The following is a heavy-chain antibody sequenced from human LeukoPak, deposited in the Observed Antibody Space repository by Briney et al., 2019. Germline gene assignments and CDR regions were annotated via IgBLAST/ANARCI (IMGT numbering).Heavy chain of an antibody. CDR3: ARGLFSGYDFGY. D-gene: IGHD5-12*01. V-gene: IGHV3-74*01. CDR1: GSTFSYYW. J-gene: IGHJ4*02. CDR2: INSDGTAT. Sequence: PGGSLRLSCVATGSTFSYYWMHWVRQPPGTGLVWVSRINSDGTATSYADSVKGRFTISRDNAKNTLYLQMNSLRAEDTAVYYCARGLFSGYDFGYWGQGTLVTVSS.